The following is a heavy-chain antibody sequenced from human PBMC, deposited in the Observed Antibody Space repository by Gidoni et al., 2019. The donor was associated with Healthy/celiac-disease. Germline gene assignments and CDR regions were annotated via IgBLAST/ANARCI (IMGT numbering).Heavy chain of an antibody. V-gene: IGHV3-15*01. CDR1: GFTFSNAW. CDR2: IKSKTEGGTT. J-gene: IGHJ4*02. Sequence: EVQLVESGGGLVKPGGSLRLSCAASGFTFSNAWMSWVRQAPGKGLEWVGRIKSKTEGGTTDYAAPVKGIFTISRDDSKNTLYLQMNSLKTEDTAVYYCTTDPMTTVHGWGQGTLVTVSS. CDR3: TTDPMTTVHG. D-gene: IGHD4-17*01.